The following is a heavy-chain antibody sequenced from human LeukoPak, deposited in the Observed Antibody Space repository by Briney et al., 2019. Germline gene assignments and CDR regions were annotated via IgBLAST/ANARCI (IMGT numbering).Heavy chain of an antibody. CDR1: GFTFSSYW. V-gene: IGHV3-74*01. CDR2: IYHDGSTT. CDR3: ARVGLAVGASY. J-gene: IGHJ4*02. Sequence: PGGSLRLSCSASGFTFSSYWMHWVRQVPGKGLVWVSLIYHDGSTTRYADSVKGRFTISRDNAKNSLYLQMNSLRAEDTAVYYCARVGLAVGASYWGQGTLVTVSS. D-gene: IGHD1-26*01.